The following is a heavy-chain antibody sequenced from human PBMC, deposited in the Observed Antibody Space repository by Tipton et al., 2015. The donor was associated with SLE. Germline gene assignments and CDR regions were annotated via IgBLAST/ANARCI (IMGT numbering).Heavy chain of an antibody. CDR1: GGSISSSSYY. V-gene: IGHV4-39*07. Sequence: TLSLTCTVTGGSISSSSYYWGWIRQPPGKGLEWIGSIYYSGSTYYNPSLKSRVTISVDTSKNQFSLKLSSVTAADTAVYYCARRPGAIFGVVIMYYYYGMDVWGQGTTVTVSS. J-gene: IGHJ6*02. CDR2: IYYSGST. D-gene: IGHD3-3*01. CDR3: ARRPGAIFGVVIMYYYYGMDV.